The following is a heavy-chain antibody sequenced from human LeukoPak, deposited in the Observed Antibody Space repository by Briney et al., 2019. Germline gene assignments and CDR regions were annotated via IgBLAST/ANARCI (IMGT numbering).Heavy chain of an antibody. Sequence: GGSLRLSCAASGFSFSDYLMDWVRQTPGKGQEWVGRSRSKARSYSTEYAASVKGRFTISRDDSKNVLYLQMSSLKIEDAAVYYCAAGAGGSGPLDYWGQGTPVTVSS. CDR1: GFSFSDYL. CDR2: SRSKARSYST. V-gene: IGHV3-72*01. CDR3: AAGAGGSGPLDY. J-gene: IGHJ4*02. D-gene: IGHD6-19*01.